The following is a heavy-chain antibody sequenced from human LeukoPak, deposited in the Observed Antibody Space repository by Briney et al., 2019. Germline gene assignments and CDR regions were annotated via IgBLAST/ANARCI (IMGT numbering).Heavy chain of an antibody. CDR2: IYYSGST. D-gene: IGHD1-26*01. Sequence: SETLSLTYTVSGGSLSSYYWSWIRQPPGKGLEWIGYIYYSGSTNYNPSLKSRVTISVDTSKNQFSLKLSSVTAADTAVYYCARHGSYPFPIDYWGQGTLVTVSS. CDR1: GGSLSSYY. CDR3: ARHGSYPFPIDY. J-gene: IGHJ4*02. V-gene: IGHV4-59*08.